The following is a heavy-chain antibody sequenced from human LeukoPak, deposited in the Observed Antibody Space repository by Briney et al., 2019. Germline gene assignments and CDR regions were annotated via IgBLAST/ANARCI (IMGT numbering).Heavy chain of an antibody. CDR3: TTELQGILEWSFDAFDI. V-gene: IGHV3-15*01. J-gene: IGHJ3*02. CDR1: GFTFSNAW. Sequence: GGSLRLSCAASGFTFSNAWMSWVRQAPGKGLEWVGRIKSKTDGGTTDYAAPVKGRFTISRDDSKNTLYLQMNSLKTEDTAVYYCTTELQGILEWSFDAFDIWGQGTMVTVSS. CDR2: IKSKTDGGTT. D-gene: IGHD3-3*01.